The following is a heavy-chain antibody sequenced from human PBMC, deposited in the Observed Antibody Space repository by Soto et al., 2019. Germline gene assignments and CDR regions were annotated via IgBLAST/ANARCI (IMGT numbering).Heavy chain of an antibody. V-gene: IGHV3-72*01. D-gene: IGHD6-19*01. Sequence: PGGSLRLSCAASGFTFSSYGMHWVRQAPGKGLEWVARTRNKANSYTTEYAASVKGRFTISRDESRNLLYLQMNSLKTEDTAVYYCAMSIKVAGGPYGMDVWGQGTTVTVSS. CDR2: TRNKANSYTT. CDR1: GFTFSSYG. J-gene: IGHJ6*02. CDR3: AMSIKVAGGPYGMDV.